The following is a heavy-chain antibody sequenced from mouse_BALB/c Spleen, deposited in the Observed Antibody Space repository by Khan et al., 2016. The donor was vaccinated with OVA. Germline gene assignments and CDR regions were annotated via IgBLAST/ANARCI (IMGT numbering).Heavy chain of an antibody. J-gene: IGHJ3*01. CDR3: ARAYFRYDGTWFAS. V-gene: IGHV3-6*02. CDR2: MNYDGAN. D-gene: IGHD2-14*01. CDR1: GYSITSGYY. Sequence: EVQLQESGPGLVKPSQSLSLTCSVTGYSITSGYYWNWIRQFPGNKLEWMGYMNYDGANTYNPSLRNRISITRDTSNNQFFLKLNSLTTEDTATYYCARAYFRYDGTWFASWSQGTLVTVSA.